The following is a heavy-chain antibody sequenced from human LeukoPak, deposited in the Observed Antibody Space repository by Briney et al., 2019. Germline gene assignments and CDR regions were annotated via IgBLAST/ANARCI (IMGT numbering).Heavy chain of an antibody. CDR2: INHSGST. CDR3: ARDRARLGELTLDY. Sequence: SETLSLTCAVYGGSFSGYYWSWICQPPGKGLEWIGEINHSGSTNYNPSLKSRVTISVDTSKNQFSLKLSSVTAADTAVYYCARDRARLGELTLDYWGQGTLVTVSS. D-gene: IGHD3-16*02. J-gene: IGHJ4*02. CDR1: GGSFSGYY. V-gene: IGHV4-34*01.